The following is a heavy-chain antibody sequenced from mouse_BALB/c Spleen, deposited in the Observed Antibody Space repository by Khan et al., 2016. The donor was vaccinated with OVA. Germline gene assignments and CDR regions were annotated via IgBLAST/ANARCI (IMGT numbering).Heavy chain of an antibody. CDR3: TRSGYGSFAY. J-gene: IGHJ3*01. D-gene: IGHD2-2*01. CDR2: INPSSGGT. V-gene: IGHV1S81*02. CDR1: GYTFTSYY. Sequence: VQLQQSGAELVKPGASVRLSCKASGYTFTSYYLYWVKQRPGQGLEWIGDINPSSGGTNFNEKFKSKATLTVDKSSSTAYIPLNSLTSADSAVYYCTRSGYGSFAYWGQGTLVTVSA.